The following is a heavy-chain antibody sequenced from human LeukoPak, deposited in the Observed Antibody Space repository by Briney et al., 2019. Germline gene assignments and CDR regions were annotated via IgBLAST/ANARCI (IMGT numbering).Heavy chain of an antibody. CDR3: ARGRYSSRSGGYYFDI. CDR2: IKKDGIEK. CDR1: GFTVSSNY. D-gene: IGHD2-2*01. V-gene: IGHV3-7*01. Sequence: PGGSLRLSCAASGFTVSSNYMSWVRQAPGKGLEWVANIKKDGIEKYYVESVKGRFTISRDNAKNSLYLQMNSLRAEDTAVYYCARGRYSSRSGGYYFDIWGQGTLVTVSS. J-gene: IGHJ4*02.